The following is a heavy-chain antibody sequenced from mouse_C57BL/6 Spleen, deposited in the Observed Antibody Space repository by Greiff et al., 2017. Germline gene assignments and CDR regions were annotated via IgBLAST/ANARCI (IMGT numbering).Heavy chain of an antibody. J-gene: IGHJ4*01. CDR1: GYTFTSYW. CDR2: IDPSDSET. Sequence: QVQLKQPGAELVRPGSSVKLSCKASGYTFTSYWMHWVKQRPIQGLEWIGNIDPSDSETHYNQKFKDKATLTVDKSSSTAYMQLSSLTSEDSAVYYCARHGSSLYAMDYWGQGTSVTVAS. V-gene: IGHV1-52*01. D-gene: IGHD1-1*01. CDR3: ARHGSSLYAMDY.